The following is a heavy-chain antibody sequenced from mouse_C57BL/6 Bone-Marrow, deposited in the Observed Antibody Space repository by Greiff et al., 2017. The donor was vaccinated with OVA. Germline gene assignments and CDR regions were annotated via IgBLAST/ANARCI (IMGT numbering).Heavy chain of an antibody. CDR1: GYTFTDYE. CDR2: IDPETGGT. CDR3: KRGGHYYGSSWYFDY. V-gene: IGHV1-15*01. J-gene: IGHJ2*01. D-gene: IGHD1-1*01. Sequence: VQLQQSGAELVRPGASVTLSCKASGYTFTDYEMHWVKQTPVHGLEWIGAIDPETGGTVYNQKFKGKAILTADKSSSTAYMELRSLTSEDSAVYYCKRGGHYYGSSWYFDYWGQGTTLTVSA.